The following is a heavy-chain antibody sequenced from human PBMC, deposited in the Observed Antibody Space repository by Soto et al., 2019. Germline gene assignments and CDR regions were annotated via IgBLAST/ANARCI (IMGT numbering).Heavy chain of an antibody. V-gene: IGHV4-59*01. CDR3: ARSSYYYYDSSGYDY. Sequence: SETLSLTCTVSGGSISSYYWSWIRQPPGKGLEWIGYIYYSGSTNYNPSLKSRVTISVGTSKNQFSLKLSSVTAADTAVYYCARSSYYYYDSSGYDYWGQGTLVTVS. D-gene: IGHD3-22*01. CDR1: GGSISSYY. CDR2: IYYSGST. J-gene: IGHJ4*02.